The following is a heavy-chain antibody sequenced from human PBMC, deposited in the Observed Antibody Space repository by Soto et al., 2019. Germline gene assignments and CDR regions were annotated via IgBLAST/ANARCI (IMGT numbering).Heavy chain of an antibody. J-gene: IGHJ5*01. D-gene: IGHD2-15*01. CDR3: ARDRCYDGTCYSASDS. V-gene: IGHV3-48*02. CDR1: GFSFSTYN. Sequence: GGSLRLSCAASGFSFSTYNMDWVRQAPGKGPEWIAYISTTSFTIYYADSVKGHFTISRDNDRNSLYLEMNNLRDEDTAVYYCARDRCYDGTCYSASDSWGQGTLVTVSS. CDR2: ISTTSFTI.